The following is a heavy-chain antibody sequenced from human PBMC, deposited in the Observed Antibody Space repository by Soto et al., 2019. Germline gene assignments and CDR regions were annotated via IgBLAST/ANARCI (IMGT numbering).Heavy chain of an antibody. V-gene: IGHV3-49*03. Sequence: GGSLRLSCTVSGFSVADYATGWSRQAPGKGLEWISFIRSRAYGGTTEDAASVKGRFTISRDDSRNIAYLQMNSLKTEDTAVYYCARVPYCASTSCYGGFHYWGQGT. CDR2: IRSRAYGGTT. CDR3: ARVPYCASTSCYGGFHY. CDR1: GFSVADYA. D-gene: IGHD2-2*01. J-gene: IGHJ4*02.